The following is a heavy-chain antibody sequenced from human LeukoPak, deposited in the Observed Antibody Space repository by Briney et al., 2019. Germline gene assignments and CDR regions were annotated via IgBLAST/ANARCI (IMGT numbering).Heavy chain of an antibody. V-gene: IGHV1-2*02. Sequence: ASVKVSCKASGYTFTGYYMHWVRQAPGQGLEWMGWINPNSGGTNYAQKFQGRVTMTRDTSISTAYMELSRLRSDDTAVYYCARDLSTIHYYGMDVRGQGTTVTVSS. CDR1: GYTFTGYY. D-gene: IGHD3-3*02. J-gene: IGHJ6*02. CDR2: INPNSGGT. CDR3: ARDLSTIHYYGMDV.